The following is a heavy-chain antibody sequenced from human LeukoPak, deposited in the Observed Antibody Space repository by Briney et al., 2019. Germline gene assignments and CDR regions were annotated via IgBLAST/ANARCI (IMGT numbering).Heavy chain of an antibody. Sequence: PSETLSLTCAVYGGSFSGYYWSWIRQPPGKGLEWIGYIYYSGSTNYNPSLKSRVTISVDTSKNQFSLKLSSVTAADTAVYYCARGSGIIPGDYWGQGTLVTVSS. CDR2: IYYSGST. D-gene: IGHD3-10*01. CDR3: ARGSGIIPGDY. J-gene: IGHJ4*02. CDR1: GGSFSGYY. V-gene: IGHV4-59*01.